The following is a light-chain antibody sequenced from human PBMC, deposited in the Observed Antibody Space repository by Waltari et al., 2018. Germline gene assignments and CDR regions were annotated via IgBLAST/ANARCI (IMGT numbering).Light chain of an antibody. CDR3: QQTYSNFRT. J-gene: IGKJ1*01. CDR2: AAS. Sequence: DIQMTQSPSSLSASVGDNVTIACRASQRISSYLNWYQQKPGQAPKLLIYAASSLQSGVPSRFSGSGSGTDFTLTINSLQPEDFAIYYCQQTYSNFRTFGQGTKVDVK. V-gene: IGKV1-39*01. CDR1: QRISSY.